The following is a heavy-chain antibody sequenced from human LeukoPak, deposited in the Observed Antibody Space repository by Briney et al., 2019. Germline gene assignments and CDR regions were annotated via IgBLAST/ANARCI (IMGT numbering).Heavy chain of an antibody. J-gene: IGHJ4*02. CDR1: GFTFNNAW. CDR2: IKTKTDGGTT. CDR3: VSQWFDY. Sequence: PGGSLRLSCAASGFTFNNAWMNWVRQAPGKGLEWVARIKTKTDGGTTDYAAPVKGRFTISRDDSKNTLYLQMNSLKTEDTAVHYCVSQWFDYWGQGTLVTVSS. D-gene: IGHD2-8*01. V-gene: IGHV3-15*01.